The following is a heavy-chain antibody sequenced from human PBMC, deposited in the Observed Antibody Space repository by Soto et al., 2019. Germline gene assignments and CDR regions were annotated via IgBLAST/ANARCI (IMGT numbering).Heavy chain of an antibody. CDR2: ISSGSSTI. CDR3: TRSAYMDV. D-gene: IGHD2-2*01. J-gene: IGHJ6*03. V-gene: IGHV3-48*01. CDR1: GFTFSSYS. Sequence: GGSLRLSCAASGFTFSSYSMNWGRQGPGEGLGWVSYISSGSSTIYYADSVKGRFTISRDNAKNSLYLQMDSLRAEDTAVYYATRSAYMDVWGTGTTVTVSS.